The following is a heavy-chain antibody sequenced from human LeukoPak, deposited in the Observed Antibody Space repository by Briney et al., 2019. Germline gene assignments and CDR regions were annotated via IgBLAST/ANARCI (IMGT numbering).Heavy chain of an antibody. J-gene: IGHJ6*02. CDR3: AKAGHFYYYDMVV. CDR2: IRGSDGST. V-gene: IGHV3-23*01. CDR1: GFTFRSYA. Sequence: SGGSLRLSCAASGFTFRSYAMSWVRQAPAKGLEWVSAIRGSDGSTNYADSVKGRFTISRDNSKNTLSLQMSSLRAEDTAVYYCAKAGHFYYYDMVVWGQGTTVTVSS.